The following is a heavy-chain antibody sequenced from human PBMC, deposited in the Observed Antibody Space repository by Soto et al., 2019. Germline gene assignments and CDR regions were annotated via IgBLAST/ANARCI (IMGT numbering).Heavy chain of an antibody. CDR2: IYYSGST. V-gene: IGHV4-39*01. J-gene: IGHJ4*02. D-gene: IGHD2-21*02. CDR1: GGSISSSSYY. CDR3: ARHEILYCGGDCSRSPLDY. Sequence: PSETLSLTCTVSGGSISSSSYYWGWIRQPPGKGLEWIGSIYYSGSTYYNPSLKSRVTISVDTSKNQFSLKLSSVTAADTAVYYCARHEILYCGGDCSRSPLDYWGQGTLVTVSS.